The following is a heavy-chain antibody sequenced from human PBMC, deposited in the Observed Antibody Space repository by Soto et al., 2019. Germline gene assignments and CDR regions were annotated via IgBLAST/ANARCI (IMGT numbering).Heavy chain of an antibody. Sequence: GASVKVSCKASGYTFTSNGISWVRQAPGQGLEWMGWISAYNGNTNYAQKLQGRVTMTTDTSTSTAYMELRSLRSDDTAVYYCARLVTYYDFWSGSPYMDVWGKGTTVTVSS. CDR3: ARLVTYYDFWSGSPYMDV. J-gene: IGHJ6*03. CDR1: GYTFTSNG. CDR2: ISAYNGNT. V-gene: IGHV1-18*01. D-gene: IGHD3-3*01.